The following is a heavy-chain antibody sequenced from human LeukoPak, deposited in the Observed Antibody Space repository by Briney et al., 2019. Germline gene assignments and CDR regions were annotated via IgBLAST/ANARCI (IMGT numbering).Heavy chain of an antibody. Sequence: SETLSLTCTVSGGSISSYYWSWIRQPAGKGLEWMGRIYTSGRTNYNPSRKSRVTMSVETSKHQFSLKLSSVTAADTAVYYCARLYYYGSGSYCNFYYYMDVWGKGTTVTVSS. D-gene: IGHD3-10*01. V-gene: IGHV4-4*07. CDR1: GGSISSYY. CDR3: ARLYYYGSGSYCNFYYYMDV. CDR2: IYTSGRT. J-gene: IGHJ6*03.